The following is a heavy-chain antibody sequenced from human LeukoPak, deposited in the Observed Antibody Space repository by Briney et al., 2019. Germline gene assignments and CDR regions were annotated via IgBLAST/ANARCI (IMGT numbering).Heavy chain of an antibody. Sequence: PGGSLRLSCAASGFTFSSYAIHWVRQAPGKGLEWVSSISSSSSYIYYADSVKGRFTISRDNAKNSLYLQMNSLRAEDTAVYYCARGARVRGVNWFDPWGQGTLVTVSS. CDR3: ARGARVRGVNWFDP. CDR2: ISSSSSYI. J-gene: IGHJ5*02. D-gene: IGHD3-10*01. CDR1: GFTFSSYA. V-gene: IGHV3-21*01.